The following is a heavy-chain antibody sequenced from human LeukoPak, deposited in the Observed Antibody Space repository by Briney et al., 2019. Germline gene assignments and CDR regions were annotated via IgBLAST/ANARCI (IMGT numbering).Heavy chain of an antibody. J-gene: IGHJ5*02. CDR3: ATLVVVAAYNWFDP. Sequence: PGGSLRLSCAASGFTFSSYEMNWVRQAPGKGLEWVSYISSSGSTIYYADSVKGRFTTSRDNAKNSLYLQMNSLRAEDTAVYYCATLVVVAAYNWFDPWGQGTLVTVSS. CDR1: GFTFSSYE. D-gene: IGHD2-15*01. CDR2: ISSSGSTI. V-gene: IGHV3-48*03.